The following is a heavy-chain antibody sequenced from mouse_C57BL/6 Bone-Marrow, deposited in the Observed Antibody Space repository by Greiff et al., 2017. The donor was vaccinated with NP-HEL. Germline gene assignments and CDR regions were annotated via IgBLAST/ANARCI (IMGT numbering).Heavy chain of an antibody. D-gene: IGHD2-4*01. J-gene: IGHJ4*01. Sequence: VQLQQSGPVLVKPGASVKMSCKASGYTFTDYYMNWVKQSHGKGLEWIGVINPYNGGTSYNQKFKGKATLTVDKSSSTAYMELNSLTSEDSAVYYCARDDDYDCAMDYWGQGTSVTVSS. CDR2: INPYNGGT. V-gene: IGHV1-19*01. CDR1: GYTFTDYY. CDR3: ARDDDYDCAMDY.